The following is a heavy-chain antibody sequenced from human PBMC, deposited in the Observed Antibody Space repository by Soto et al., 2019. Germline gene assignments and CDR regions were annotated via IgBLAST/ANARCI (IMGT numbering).Heavy chain of an antibody. D-gene: IGHD3-22*01. J-gene: IGHJ4*02. Sequence: GGSLTLFCTSSGFTLCDSAITWFFQAPGKGLEWVGFSRSKAYGGTTEYAASVKGRFTISRDDSKSIAYLQMNSLKTEDTAVYYSTSDHYYDCTCPDYWGQGTLVTVTS. CDR1: GFTLCDSA. V-gene: IGHV3-49*03. CDR3: TSDHYYDCTCPDY. CDR2: SRSKAYGGTT.